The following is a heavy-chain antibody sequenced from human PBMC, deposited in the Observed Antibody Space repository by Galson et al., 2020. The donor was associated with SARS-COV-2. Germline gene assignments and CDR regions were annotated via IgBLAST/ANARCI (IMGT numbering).Heavy chain of an antibody. CDR3: ATSYRDYYYYSMDV. Sequence: SETLSLTCAVYGGSFSGYYWSWIRQPPGKGLEWIGEINHSGSTNYNPSLKSRVTISVDTSKNQFSLKLSSVTAADTAVYYCATSYRDYYYYSMDVWGQGTTVTVSS. CDR2: INHSGST. J-gene: IGHJ6*02. V-gene: IGHV4-34*01. D-gene: IGHD5-18*01. CDR1: GGSFSGYY.